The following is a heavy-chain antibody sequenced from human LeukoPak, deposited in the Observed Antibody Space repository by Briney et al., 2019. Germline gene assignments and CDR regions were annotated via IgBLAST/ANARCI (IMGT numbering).Heavy chain of an antibody. J-gene: IGHJ5*02. D-gene: IGHD3-10*01. CDR1: GGSISSYY. CDR3: ARDAPAYYYGSGVTNWFDP. Sequence: PSETLSLTCTVSGGSISSYYWSWIRQPAGKGLEWIGRIYTSGSTNYNPSLKSRVTMSVDTSKNQFSLKLSSMTAADTAVYYCARDAPAYYYGSGVTNWFDPWGQGTLVTVSS. CDR2: IYTSGST. V-gene: IGHV4-4*07.